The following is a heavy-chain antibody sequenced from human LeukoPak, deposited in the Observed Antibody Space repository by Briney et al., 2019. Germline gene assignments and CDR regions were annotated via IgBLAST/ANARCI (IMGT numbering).Heavy chain of an antibody. CDR2: IYYSGST. Sequence: SETLSLTCTVSGGSISSGDYYWSWIRQPPGKGLEWIGYIYYSGSTYDNPSLKSRVTISVDTSKNQFSLKLSSVTAADTAVYYCARDRFTMVRGGGGYYYGMDVWGKGTTVTVSS. D-gene: IGHD3-10*01. CDR3: ARDRFTMVRGGGGYYYGMDV. CDR1: GGSISSGDYY. J-gene: IGHJ6*04. V-gene: IGHV4-30-4*01.